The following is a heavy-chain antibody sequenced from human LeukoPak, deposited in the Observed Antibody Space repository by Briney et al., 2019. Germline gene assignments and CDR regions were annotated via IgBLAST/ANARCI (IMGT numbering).Heavy chain of an antibody. Sequence: SETLSLTCTVSGGXITTYYWTWIRQPPGKGLEWLGHINYSGSTNYNPSLKSRVTISVDTSKNQFSLKLSSVTAADTAVYYCARAQLNLLVDFGMDVWGQGTTVTVSS. J-gene: IGHJ6*02. D-gene: IGHD1-1*01. CDR1: GGXITTYY. CDR2: INYSGST. CDR3: ARAQLNLLVDFGMDV. V-gene: IGHV4-59*01.